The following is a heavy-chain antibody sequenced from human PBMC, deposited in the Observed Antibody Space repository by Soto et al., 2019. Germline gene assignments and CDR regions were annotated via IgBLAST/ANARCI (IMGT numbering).Heavy chain of an antibody. CDR3: ARAYHDMLTGYVSLYYYMDV. V-gene: IGHV3-66*01. J-gene: IGHJ6*03. CDR2: IYSGGTT. Sequence: EVQLVESGGGLVQPGGSLRLSCAASGFTVNTNYMSWVRQATGKGLEWVSIIYSGGTTYFADAVRGRFSISRDKSNNTLWLEMNSLRAEDTAVYYCARAYHDMLTGYVSLYYYMDVWGKGTAVTVSS. D-gene: IGHD3-9*01. CDR1: GFTVNTNY.